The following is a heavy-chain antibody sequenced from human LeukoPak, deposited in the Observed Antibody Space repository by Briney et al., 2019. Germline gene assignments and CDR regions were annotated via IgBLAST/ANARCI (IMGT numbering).Heavy chain of an antibody. Sequence: GGSLRLSCAASGFTFINYTMTWVRQAPGKGLEWVSPITAGGGTTNYADSVKGRFTTSRDNSKNMLYLQMDSLRAEDTAIYYCAKCRESTTWYVEYFDSWGQGTLVTVSS. CDR3: AKCRESTTWYVEYFDS. CDR2: ITAGGGTT. CDR1: GFTFINYT. V-gene: IGHV3-23*01. J-gene: IGHJ4*02. D-gene: IGHD2/OR15-2a*01.